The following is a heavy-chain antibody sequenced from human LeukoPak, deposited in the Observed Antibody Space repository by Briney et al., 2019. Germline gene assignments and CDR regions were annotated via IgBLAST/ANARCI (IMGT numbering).Heavy chain of an antibody. CDR2: ITPNSGDT. CDR1: GYTFTDYH. V-gene: IGHV1-2*02. D-gene: IGHD2-15*01. CDR3: ARRYCSGGRCKYYFDY. Sequence: ASVKVSCKASGYTFTDYHMHWVRQAPGEGVEWMGWITPNSGDTDSAQKFQGRVTMTRDTSISTAYMELSRLRSDDTAVYYCARRYCSGGRCKYYFDYWGQGTLVTVST. J-gene: IGHJ4*02.